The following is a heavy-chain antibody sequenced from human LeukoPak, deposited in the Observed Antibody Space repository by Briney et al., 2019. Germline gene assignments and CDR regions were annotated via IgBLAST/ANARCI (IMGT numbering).Heavy chain of an antibody. CDR1: GFTFSSYS. Sequence: GALRLSCAASGFTFSSYSMNWVRQAPGKGLEWVSSSSSSSYIYYADSVKGRFTISRDNAKNSLYLQMNSLRAEDTAVYYCARDEAVDIVATIVLGDYYYYYMDVWGKGTTVTVSS. J-gene: IGHJ6*03. CDR2: SSSSSYI. CDR3: ARDEAVDIVATIVLGDYYYYYMDV. V-gene: IGHV3-21*01. D-gene: IGHD5-12*01.